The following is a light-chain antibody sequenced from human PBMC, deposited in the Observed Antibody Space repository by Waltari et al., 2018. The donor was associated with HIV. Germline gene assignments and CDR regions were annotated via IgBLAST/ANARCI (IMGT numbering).Light chain of an antibody. CDR2: EVS. V-gene: IGLV2-14*01. Sequence: QSALTQSASVSGSPGPSITISCTGTSSYVGGYNYVSWYQQHPGKAPKLMIYEVSNRPSGVASRFSGSKSGNAASLTISGLQAEDEADYYCSSYTSSSTLVFGGGTKLTVL. CDR1: SSYVGGYNY. CDR3: SSYTSSSTLV. J-gene: IGLJ2*01.